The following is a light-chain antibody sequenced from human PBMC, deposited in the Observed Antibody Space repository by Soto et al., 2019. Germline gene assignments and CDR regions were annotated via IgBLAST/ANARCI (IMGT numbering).Light chain of an antibody. V-gene: IGKV1-6*01. Sequence: SQMTQSPASLSASVGDRVTITCRASQCVRDDVGWYQQKPGKAPKLLIYSASTLQSGVPSRFSGSGSGTDFTLTISGLQPEDSATYACLQKSNYPLTGGGGTKVEIK. J-gene: IGKJ4*01. CDR2: SAS. CDR1: QCVRDD. CDR3: LQKSNYPLT.